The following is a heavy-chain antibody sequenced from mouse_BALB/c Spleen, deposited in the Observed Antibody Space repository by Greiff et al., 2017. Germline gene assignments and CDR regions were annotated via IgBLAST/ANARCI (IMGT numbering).Heavy chain of an antibody. Sequence: QVQLQQSGAELAKPGASVKMSCKASGYTFTSYWMHWVKQRPGQGLEWIGYINPSTGYTEYNQKFKDKATLTADKSSSTAYMQLSSLTSEDSAVYYCSRSKDYGYAMDYWGQGTSVTVSS. CDR3: SRSKDYGYAMDY. D-gene: IGHD2-4*01. CDR1: GYTFTSYW. J-gene: IGHJ4*01. V-gene: IGHV1-7*01. CDR2: INPSTGYT.